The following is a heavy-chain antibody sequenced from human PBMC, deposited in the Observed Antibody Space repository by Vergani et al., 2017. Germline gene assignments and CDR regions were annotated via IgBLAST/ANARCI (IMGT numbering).Heavy chain of an antibody. J-gene: IGHJ6*02. V-gene: IGHV3-13*04. D-gene: IGHD6-13*01. Sequence: EVQLVESGGGLVQPGGSLRLSCAASGFTFSSYDMHWVRQATGKGLEWVSAIGTAGDTYYPGSVKGRFTISRENAKNSLYLQMNSLRVGDTAVYHCARAIAAAGNYYYYGMDVWGQGTTVTVSS. CDR1: GFTFSSYD. CDR3: ARAIAAAGNYYYYGMDV. CDR2: IGTAGDT.